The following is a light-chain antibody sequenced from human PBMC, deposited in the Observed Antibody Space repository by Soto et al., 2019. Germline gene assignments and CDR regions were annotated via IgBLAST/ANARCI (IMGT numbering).Light chain of an antibody. CDR1: QSVNSN. J-gene: IGKJ1*01. Sequence: EMVMTQSPAILSVSPGESATLSCRASQSVNSNYLAWYQQHPGQPPRLLIYGISTRATGIPARFSGSGSGTEFSLTISSLQSEDFATYYCQQYNSYSPRTFGQGTKVEIK. CDR2: GIS. V-gene: IGKV3-15*01. CDR3: QQYNSYSPRT.